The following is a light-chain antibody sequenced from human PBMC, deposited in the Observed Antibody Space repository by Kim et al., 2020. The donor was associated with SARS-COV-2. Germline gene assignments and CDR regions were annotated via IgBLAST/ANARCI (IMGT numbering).Light chain of an antibody. Sequence: DIQMTQSPSSLSASVGDRVTISCRASQDISNSLAWFQQKPGKAPKSLIYAASSLQSGVPSRITGSGSGTDFTLTISSLQPDDFATYYCQQYNSYPITFVQGTRLEIK. V-gene: IGKV1-16*01. CDR2: AAS. CDR3: QQYNSYPIT. CDR1: QDISNS. J-gene: IGKJ5*01.